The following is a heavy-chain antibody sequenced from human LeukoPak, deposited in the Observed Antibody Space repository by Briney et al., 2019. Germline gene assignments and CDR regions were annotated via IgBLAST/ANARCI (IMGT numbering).Heavy chain of an antibody. CDR1: GFTFSSYS. CDR3: ARGGRYSSSWFDY. J-gene: IGHJ4*02. CDR2: ISSSSYI. Sequence: GALRLSCAASGFTFSSYSMNWVRQAPGKGLEWVSSISSSSYIYYADSVKGRFTISRDNAKNSLYLQMNSLRAEDTAVYYCARGGRYSSSWFDYWGQGTLVTVSS. V-gene: IGHV3-21*01. D-gene: IGHD6-13*01.